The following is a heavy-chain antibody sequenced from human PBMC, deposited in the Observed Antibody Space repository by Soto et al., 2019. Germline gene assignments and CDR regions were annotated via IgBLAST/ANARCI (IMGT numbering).Heavy chain of an antibody. V-gene: IGHV3-74*01. J-gene: IGHJ4*02. CDR3: ARGGLEPFDY. D-gene: IGHD1-1*01. CDR2: INKDGSYK. Sequence: EVQLVESGGGLVQSRGSLRLSCATSGFTFSDEWMHWVHQVPGKGLVWVSRINKDGSYKNYADFVEGRFTISRDDAKSELYLHMDRLRAEDTAVYYCARGGLEPFDYLAQGALVTVSS. CDR1: GFTFSDEW.